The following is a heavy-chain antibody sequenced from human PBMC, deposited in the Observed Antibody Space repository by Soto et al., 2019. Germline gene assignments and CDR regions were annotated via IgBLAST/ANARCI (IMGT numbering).Heavy chain of an antibody. V-gene: IGHV1-8*01. J-gene: IGHJ3*02. CDR1: GYTFTSYD. CDR3: ARLARELLWFGELLYHDALDI. CDR2: MNPNSGNT. D-gene: IGHD3-10*01. Sequence: ASVKVSCKASGYTFTSYDINWVRQATGQGLEWMGWMNPNSGNTGYAQKFQGRVTMTRNTSISTAYMELSSLRSEDTAVYYCARLARELLWFGELLYHDALDIWGQGTMVTVSS.